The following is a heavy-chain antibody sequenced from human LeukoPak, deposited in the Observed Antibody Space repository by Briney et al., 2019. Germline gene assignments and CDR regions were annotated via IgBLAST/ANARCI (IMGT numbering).Heavy chain of an antibody. J-gene: IGHJ5*02. Sequence: PSETLSLTCTVSGGSISSSSYYWGWIRQPPGKGLEWIGSIYYSGSTYYNPSLKSRVTISVDTSKNQFSLKLSSVTAADTAVYYCARGSRVRWFDPWGQGTLVTVSS. CDR2: IYYSGST. D-gene: IGHD3-10*01. CDR1: GGSISSSSYY. V-gene: IGHV4-39*07. CDR3: ARGSRVRWFDP.